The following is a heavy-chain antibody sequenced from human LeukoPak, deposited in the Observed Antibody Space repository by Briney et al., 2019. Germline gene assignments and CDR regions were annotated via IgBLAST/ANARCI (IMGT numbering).Heavy chain of an antibody. D-gene: IGHD2-15*01. Sequence: SETLSLTCAVYGGSFSNYYWNCIRQPPGKGLEWIGEIDHSGSTNYNPYLKSRVTISLDTSKNQFSLMLRFVTAADTAVYYCARAPYLSGGSWGQGILVAVSS. J-gene: IGHJ3*01. V-gene: IGHV4-34*01. CDR1: GGSFSNYY. CDR3: ARAPYLSGGS. CDR2: IDHSGST.